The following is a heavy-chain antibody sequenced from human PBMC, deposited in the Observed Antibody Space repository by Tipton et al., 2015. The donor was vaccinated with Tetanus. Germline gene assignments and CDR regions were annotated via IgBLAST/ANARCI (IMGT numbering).Heavy chain of an antibody. CDR1: GYIFTNYW. CDR3: ARAHCSDGVCNFDF. J-gene: IGHJ4*02. CDR2: IYPGDSDT. D-gene: IGHD2-15*01. V-gene: IGHV5-51*01. Sequence: MQLVQSGGEVKKPGESLKISCKGSGYIFTNYWIGWVRQKPGKGLEWMGIIYPGDSDTRYSPSFQGQFTISVDKSINTAYLQWSSLKASDTSMFYCARAHCSDGVCNFDFWGQGALVTVAS.